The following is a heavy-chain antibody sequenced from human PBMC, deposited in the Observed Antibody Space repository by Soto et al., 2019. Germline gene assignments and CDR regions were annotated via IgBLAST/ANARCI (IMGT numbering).Heavy chain of an antibody. J-gene: IGHJ6*02. Sequence: EVQVLESGGGLVQPGGSLRLSCRAPGFTFSNFGMSWVRQAPGKGLEWVSGISGSGGSTYYADSVKGRFTISRDNSKNTLFLQMNSLRVEDTAVYYCAKMEGPTAYYYAMDVWGQGTTVTVSS. CDR3: AKMEGPTAYYYAMDV. CDR2: ISGSGGST. D-gene: IGHD1-1*01. CDR1: GFTFSNFG. V-gene: IGHV3-23*01.